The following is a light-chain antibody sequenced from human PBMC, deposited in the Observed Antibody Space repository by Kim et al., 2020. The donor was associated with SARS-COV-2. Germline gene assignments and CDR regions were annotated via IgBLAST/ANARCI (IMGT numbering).Light chain of an antibody. Sequence: GQSITISCTGTSKYVGVYNYVSWYQQHPGKAPKLMIYDVSNRPSGVSNRFSGSKSGNTASLTISGLQAEDEADYYCSSYTGSDTLVFGGGTQLTVL. CDR3: SSYTGSDTLV. J-gene: IGLJ2*01. V-gene: IGLV2-14*03. CDR2: DVS. CDR1: SKYVGVYNY.